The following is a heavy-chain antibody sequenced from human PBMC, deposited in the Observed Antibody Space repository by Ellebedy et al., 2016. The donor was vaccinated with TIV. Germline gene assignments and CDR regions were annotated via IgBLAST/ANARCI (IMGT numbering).Heavy chain of an antibody. Sequence: GESLKISCKGSGNSFTNYWIGWVRQMPGQGLEWMETLYPGDSNTRYSPSFQGQVTISAAKSISNAYLQWSSLKASDTAMYYCAILQTRGNCSIDYWGQGTLVTVSS. D-gene: IGHD2-15*01. J-gene: IGHJ4*02. V-gene: IGHV5-51*01. CDR3: AILQTRGNCSIDY. CDR2: LYPGDSNT. CDR1: GNSFTNYW.